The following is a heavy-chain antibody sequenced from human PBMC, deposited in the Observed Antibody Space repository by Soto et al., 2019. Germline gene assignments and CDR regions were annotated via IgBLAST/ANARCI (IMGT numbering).Heavy chain of an antibody. V-gene: IGHV1-18*01. D-gene: IGHD6-6*01. CDR1: GYTFLSYG. J-gene: IGHJ4*02. CDR2: ISAYNAHT. CDR3: ARVFRWSSSSWGFDY. Sequence: QVQLVQSGAEVKKPGASVKVSCKASGYTFLSYGITWVRQAPGQGLEWMGWISAYNAHTNYGQKFQDRVSMTPDTSSNTAYLEVRSLRSDDTAFYFCARVFRWSSSSWGFDYWGQGTLVTVSS.